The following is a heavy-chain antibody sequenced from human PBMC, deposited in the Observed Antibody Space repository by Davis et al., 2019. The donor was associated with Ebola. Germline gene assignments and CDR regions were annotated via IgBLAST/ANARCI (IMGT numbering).Heavy chain of an antibody. Sequence: ASVKVSCKASGYTFASYGFSWVRQAPGQGLEWVGWFSAHNGNIYYAPKFQGRVTMTTDTSTSTAYMEVGILRSDDTAVYYCARAQFPTTSDHWGQGTLVTVSS. CDR2: FSAHNGNI. D-gene: IGHD1-1*01. CDR1: GYTFASYG. CDR3: ARAQFPTTSDH. V-gene: IGHV1-18*01. J-gene: IGHJ4*02.